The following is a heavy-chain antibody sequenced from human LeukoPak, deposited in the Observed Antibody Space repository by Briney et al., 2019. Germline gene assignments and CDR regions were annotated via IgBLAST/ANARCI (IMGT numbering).Heavy chain of an antibody. CDR3: ARDKAYSGSYNYAFDI. D-gene: IGHD1-26*01. V-gene: IGHV4-34*01. J-gene: IGHJ3*02. CDR2: INDSGST. CDR1: GGSVSDYY. Sequence: SETLSLTCAVYGGSVSDYYWSWIRQPPGKGQEWIGEINDSGSTNYNPSRKSRVTTSVDTSKNQFSLKLSSVTVADTAVYYCARDKAYSGSYNYAFDIWGQGTMVTVSS.